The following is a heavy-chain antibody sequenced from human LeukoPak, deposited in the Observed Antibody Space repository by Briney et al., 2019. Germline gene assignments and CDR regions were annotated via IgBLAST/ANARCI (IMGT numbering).Heavy chain of an antibody. CDR1: GFTFSSYS. D-gene: IGHD6-13*01. CDR2: ISSSSSYI. Sequence: PGGALRLSCAASGFTFSSYSMNCVRPAPGKGLEWVSSISSSSSYIYYADSEEGLFTIYRENAKNSVYLQMNSERAGDTSVYYCARSFLSIAAAATDYWGQGTLVTVSS. J-gene: IGHJ4*02. V-gene: IGHV3-21*01. CDR3: ARSFLSIAAAATDY.